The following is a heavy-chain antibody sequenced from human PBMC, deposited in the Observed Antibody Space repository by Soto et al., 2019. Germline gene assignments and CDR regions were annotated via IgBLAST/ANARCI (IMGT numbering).Heavy chain of an antibody. D-gene: IGHD3-10*01. V-gene: IGHV3-30*18. J-gene: IGHJ6*02. Sequence: GGSLRLSCAASGFTFSSYGMHWVRQAPGKGLEWVAVISYDGSNKYYADSVKGRFTISRDNSKNTLYLQMNSLRAEDTAVYYCAKGRPPTLWFGELSPEDVYGMDVWGQGTTVTVSS. CDR2: ISYDGSNK. CDR3: AKGRPPTLWFGELSPEDVYGMDV. CDR1: GFTFSSYG.